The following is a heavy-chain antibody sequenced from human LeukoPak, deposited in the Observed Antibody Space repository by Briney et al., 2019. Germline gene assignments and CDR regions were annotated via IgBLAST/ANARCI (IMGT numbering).Heavy chain of an antibody. CDR1: GGSIRYYY. D-gene: IGHD2-15*01. CDR3: ARKGGLFDY. CDR2: IYYNGST. Sequence: SETLSLTCTVSGGSIRYYYWSWIRQSPGKGLGWIGYIYYNGSTNYNPSLKSRVTISVDMSKDQFSLKMSSVTAADTAVYYCARKGGLFDYWGQGRLVTVSS. J-gene: IGHJ4*02. V-gene: IGHV4-59*01.